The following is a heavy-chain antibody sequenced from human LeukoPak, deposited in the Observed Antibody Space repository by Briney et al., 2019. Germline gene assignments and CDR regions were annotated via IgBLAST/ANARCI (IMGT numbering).Heavy chain of an antibody. Sequence: GGSLRLSCAASGFTFSNYAMHWVRQAPGKGLEWVSSISSSSSYIYYADSVKGRFTISRDNAKNSLYLQMNSLRAEDTAVYYCARGLGSYAYSDAFDIWGQGTMVTVSS. J-gene: IGHJ3*02. CDR1: GFTFSNYA. D-gene: IGHD5-18*01. V-gene: IGHV3-21*01. CDR2: ISSSSSYI. CDR3: ARGLGSYAYSDAFDI.